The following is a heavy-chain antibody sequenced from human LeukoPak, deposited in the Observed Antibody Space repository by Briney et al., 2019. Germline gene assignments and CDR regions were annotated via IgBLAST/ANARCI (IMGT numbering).Heavy chain of an antibody. CDR1: GYTFTDYY. D-gene: IGHD6-6*01. Sequence: ASVKVSCKASGYTFTDYYMYWVRQAPGQGLEWMGWIHPNSGGTNYAQKFQGRVTMTRDTSISTAYMDLSSMRSDDTAVYYCARGHSSSPSFDYWGQGTLVTVSS. CDR2: IHPNSGGT. V-gene: IGHV1-2*02. CDR3: ARGHSSSPSFDY. J-gene: IGHJ4*02.